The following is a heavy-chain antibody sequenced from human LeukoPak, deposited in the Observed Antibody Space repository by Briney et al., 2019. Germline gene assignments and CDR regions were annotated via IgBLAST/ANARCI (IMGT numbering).Heavy chain of an antibody. D-gene: IGHD2-15*01. V-gene: IGHV3-23*01. J-gene: IGHJ4*02. CDR1: EFTFSSYA. CDR3: AKEAHYCSGGSCYPASFDY. CDR2: ISGSGGST. Sequence: GGSLRLSCAASEFTFSSYAMSWVRQAPGKGLEWVSAISGSGGSTYYADSVKGRFTISRDNSKNTLYLQMNSLRAEDTAVYYCAKEAHYCSGGSCYPASFDYWGQGTLVTVSS.